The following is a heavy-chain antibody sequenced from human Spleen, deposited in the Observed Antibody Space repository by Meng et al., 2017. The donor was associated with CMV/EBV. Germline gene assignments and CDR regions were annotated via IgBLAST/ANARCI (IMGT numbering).Heavy chain of an antibody. Sequence: GESLKISCAASGFTFSDYQMSWIRQAPGKGLEWVSYTSSSRNDIYYADFVRGRFTISRDNGKNSLYLQMNSLRVEDTAVYYCVREPPYSNQNYYYYGLDVWGQGSTVTVSS. CDR1: GFTFSDYQ. D-gene: IGHD1-26*01. CDR2: TSSSRNDI. V-gene: IGHV3-11*04. J-gene: IGHJ6*02. CDR3: VREPPYSNQNYYYYGLDV.